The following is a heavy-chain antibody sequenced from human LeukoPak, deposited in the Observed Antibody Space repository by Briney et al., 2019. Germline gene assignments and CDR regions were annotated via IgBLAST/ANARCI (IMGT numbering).Heavy chain of an antibody. Sequence: ASVKVSCKASGYTFTDYYIHWVRQAPGQRLEWMGWISAYNGNTNYAQKLQGRVTMTTDTSTSTAYMELRSLRSDDTAVYYCARDERGIVVVPAAKMFDYWGQGTLVTVSS. J-gene: IGHJ4*02. CDR2: ISAYNGNT. CDR1: GYTFTDYY. V-gene: IGHV1-18*04. CDR3: ARDERGIVVVPAAKMFDY. D-gene: IGHD2-2*01.